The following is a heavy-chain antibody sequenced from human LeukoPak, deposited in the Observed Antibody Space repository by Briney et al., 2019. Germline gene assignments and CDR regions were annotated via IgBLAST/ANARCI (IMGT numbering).Heavy chain of an antibody. J-gene: IGHJ4*02. CDR2: ISSSSSYI. D-gene: IGHD4-17*01. V-gene: IGHV3-21*01. CDR3: AIGTTVTTPHFDY. Sequence: PGGSLRPSCAASGFTFSSYSMNWVRQAPGKGLEWVSSISSSSSYIYYADSVKGRFTISRDNAKNSLYLQMNSLRAEDTAVYYCAIGTTVTTPHFDYWGQGTLVTVSS. CDR1: GFTFSSYS.